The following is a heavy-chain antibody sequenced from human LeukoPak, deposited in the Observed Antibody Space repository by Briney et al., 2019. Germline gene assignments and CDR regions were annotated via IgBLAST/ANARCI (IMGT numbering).Heavy chain of an antibody. CDR3: AKSGGITIFGVVIGGGHNYY. CDR1: GFTFSSYA. Sequence: PGGSLRLSCAASGFTFSSYAMSWVRQAPGKGLEWVSAISGSGGSTYYADSVKGRFTISRDNSKNTLYLQMNSLRAEDTAVYYCAKSGGITIFGVVIGGGHNYYWGQGTLVTVSS. J-gene: IGHJ4*02. V-gene: IGHV3-23*01. CDR2: ISGSGGST. D-gene: IGHD3-3*01.